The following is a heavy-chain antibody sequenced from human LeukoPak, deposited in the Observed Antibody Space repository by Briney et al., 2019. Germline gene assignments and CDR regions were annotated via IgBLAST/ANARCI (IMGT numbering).Heavy chain of an antibody. CDR3: ARDLGYYRADY. J-gene: IGHJ4*02. CDR1: GFTFSSYW. V-gene: IGHV3-7*04. D-gene: IGHD1-26*01. Sequence: GGSLRLSCAASGFTFSSYWMSWVRQAPGKGLEWVANIKGDGGDNHYVDSVRGRFTISRDNAKNSLYLQMNSLRAEDTAVYYCARDLGYYRADYWGQGTLVTVSS. CDR2: IKGDGGDN.